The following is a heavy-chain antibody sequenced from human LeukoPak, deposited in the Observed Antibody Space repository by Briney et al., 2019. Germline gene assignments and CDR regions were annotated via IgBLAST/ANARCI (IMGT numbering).Heavy chain of an antibody. J-gene: IGHJ5*01. V-gene: IGHV3-23*01. CDR1: GFIFSTHA. D-gene: IGHD2-15*01. CDR2: VSGSGGTT. Sequence: PGGSLRLSCAASGFIFSTHAMSWVRLAPGRGLEWVSVVSGSGGTTYYADSVKGRFTISRDNSLSTLSFQMKSLRVEDTALYYCARGYCSGGSCNWGQFDSWGHGTKVTVSS. CDR3: ARGYCSGGSCNWGQFDS.